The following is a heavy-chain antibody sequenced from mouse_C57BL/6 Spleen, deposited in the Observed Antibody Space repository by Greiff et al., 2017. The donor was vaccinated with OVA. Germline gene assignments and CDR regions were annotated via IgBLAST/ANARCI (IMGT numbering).Heavy chain of an antibody. CDR1: GFTFSSYT. J-gene: IGHJ3*01. CDR2: ISGGGGNT. D-gene: IGHD2-2*01. V-gene: IGHV5-9*01. Sequence: EVKVVESGGGLVKPGGSLKLSCAASGFTFSSYTMSWVRQTPEKRLEWVATISGGGGNTYYPDSVKGRFTISRDNAKNTLYLQMSSLRSEDTALYYCARQGVYGYDPSWFAYWGQGTLVTVSA. CDR3: ARQGVYGYDPSWFAY.